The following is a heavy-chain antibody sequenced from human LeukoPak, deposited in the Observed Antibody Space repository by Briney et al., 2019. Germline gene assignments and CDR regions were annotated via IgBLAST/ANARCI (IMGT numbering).Heavy chain of an antibody. CDR2: INPNSGGT. CDR1: GYTFTGYY. Sequence: ASVKVSCKASGYTFTGYYMHWVRQAPGQGLEWMGWINPNSGGTNYAQKFQGRVTMTRDTSISTAYMELSRLGSDDTAVYYCARVAAGATYYDSSGYYYLDYWGQGTLVTVSS. V-gene: IGHV1-2*02. J-gene: IGHJ4*02. D-gene: IGHD3-22*01. CDR3: ARVAAGATYYDSSGYYYLDY.